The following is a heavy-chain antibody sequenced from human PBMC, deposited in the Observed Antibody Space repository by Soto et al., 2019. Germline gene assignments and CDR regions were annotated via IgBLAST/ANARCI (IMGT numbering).Heavy chain of an antibody. CDR3: ARDYSSYGPFDY. D-gene: IGHD5-18*01. CDR2: VGTGGTA. J-gene: IGHJ4*02. V-gene: IGHV3-23*01. Sequence: PGGSLRLSCAASGFTFSSYAMSWVRQAPGKGLEWVSAVGTGGTAYYADSVKGRFTISRDNSKNTLYLQMNSLRAEDTAVYYCARDYSSYGPFDYWGQGTLVTVPS. CDR1: GFTFSSYA.